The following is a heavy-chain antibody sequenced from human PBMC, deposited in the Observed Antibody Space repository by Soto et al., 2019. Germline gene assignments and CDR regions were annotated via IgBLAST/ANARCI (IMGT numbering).Heavy chain of an antibody. D-gene: IGHD6-19*01. Sequence: QVQLVQSGAEVKKPGSSVKVSCKASGGTFSSYAMSWVRQAPGQGLEWMGGIIPIFGTANYAQKFQGRVTITADESTSTAYMELSSLRSEDTAVYYCARRKGGSSGWGFYYYGMDVWGQGTTVTVSS. J-gene: IGHJ6*02. V-gene: IGHV1-69*01. CDR2: IIPIFGTA. CDR1: GGTFSSYA. CDR3: ARRKGGSSGWGFYYYGMDV.